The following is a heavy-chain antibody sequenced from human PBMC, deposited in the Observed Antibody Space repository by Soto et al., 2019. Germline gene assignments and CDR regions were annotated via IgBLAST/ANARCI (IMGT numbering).Heavy chain of an antibody. CDR2: IIPIFGTP. J-gene: IGHJ4*02. D-gene: IGHD3-10*01. Sequence: QVQLVQSGAEVKKPGSSVKGSCKASGGTFRNHVFNWVRQAPGQGLEWMGGIIPIFGTPNYAQKFQGRVTITSDASTNTVYLEVSSLRSQDTAVYYCARDLEFRDGNISHLDYWGQGTLVTVSS. V-gene: IGHV1-69*01. CDR3: ARDLEFRDGNISHLDY. CDR1: GGTFRNHV.